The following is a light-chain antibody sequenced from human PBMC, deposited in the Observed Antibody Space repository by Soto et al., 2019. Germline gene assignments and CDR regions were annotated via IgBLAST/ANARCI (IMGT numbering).Light chain of an antibody. J-gene: IGKJ2*01. Sequence: DIQMTQSPSSLSASVGDRVTIACRASQTISRDLNWYQQKPGKAPKLLIYAVSRLQSGVPSRFSGNGSGTDFTLIISSLQPEDFASYYCQQSDSTPPTFGQGTKLEIK. V-gene: IGKV1-39*01. CDR2: AVS. CDR1: QTISRD. CDR3: QQSDSTPPT.